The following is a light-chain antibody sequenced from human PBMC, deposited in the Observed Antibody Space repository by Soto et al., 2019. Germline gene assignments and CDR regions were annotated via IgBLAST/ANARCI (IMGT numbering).Light chain of an antibody. J-gene: IGLJ1*01. V-gene: IGLV1-44*01. Sequence: QSVLTLPPSASETPGQTVSISCSGSNSNIASNTVNWYQHLPGTAPKLLIYYNNQRPSGVPDRFSGSKSGTSASLAISGLQSEDESDYYCAAWDDTINRYVFGTGTKVTVL. CDR1: NSNIASNT. CDR3: AAWDDTINRYV. CDR2: YNN.